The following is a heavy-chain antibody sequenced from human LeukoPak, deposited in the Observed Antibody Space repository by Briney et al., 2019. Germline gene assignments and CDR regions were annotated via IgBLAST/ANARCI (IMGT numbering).Heavy chain of an antibody. Sequence: PGGSLRLSCAASGFSFNDYVVHWVRQPPGKGLEWVSLISGDGVSKYYADSVRGRFTISRDNSKNSLYLQMNSLRTEDTALYYCTKDIRPRYSSSSLFDYWGQGTLVTVSS. CDR3: TKDIRPRYSSSSLFDY. CDR2: ISGDGVSK. J-gene: IGHJ4*02. V-gene: IGHV3-43*02. D-gene: IGHD6-6*01. CDR1: GFSFNDYV.